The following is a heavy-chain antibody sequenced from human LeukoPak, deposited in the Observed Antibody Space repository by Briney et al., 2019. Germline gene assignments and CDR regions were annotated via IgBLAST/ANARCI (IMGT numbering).Heavy chain of an antibody. Sequence: ASVKVSCKASGYTFTSFGISWVRQAPGQGLEWMGWISAYNGNTNYAQKLQGRVTMTTDTSTSTAYMELRSLRSDDTAVYYCEKDLGRGGTLYYYYYMDVWGKGTTVTVSS. J-gene: IGHJ6*03. CDR3: EKDLGRGGTLYYYYYMDV. D-gene: IGHD5-24*01. CDR1: GYTFTSFG. CDR2: ISAYNGNT. V-gene: IGHV1-18*01.